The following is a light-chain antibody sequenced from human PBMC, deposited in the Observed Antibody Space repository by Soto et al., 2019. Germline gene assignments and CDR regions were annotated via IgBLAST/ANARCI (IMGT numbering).Light chain of an antibody. Sequence: EIVLTPSPGTLSLSPGERATLSCSASQSVSNNYLAWYQQKPGQAPRLLIYGASNRATGIPARFSGSGSGTDFTLTISSLEPEDFSVYYCQERYNWPVTFGQGTRLEIK. J-gene: IGKJ5*01. CDR2: GAS. V-gene: IGKV3-11*01. CDR1: QSVSNNY. CDR3: QERYNWPVT.